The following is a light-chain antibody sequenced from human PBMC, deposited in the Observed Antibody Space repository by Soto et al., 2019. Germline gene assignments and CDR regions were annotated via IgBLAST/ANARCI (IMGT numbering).Light chain of an antibody. CDR2: EGS. J-gene: IGLJ3*02. V-gene: IGLV2-23*01. CDR3: CSYAGSSTYV. Sequence: QSALTQPASVSGSPGQSITISCTGTSSDVGAYNFVSWYQHHPGRAPKLIIYEGSKRPSGVSNRFSGSKSGNTASLTISGLQAEDEADYYCCSYAGSSTYVFGGGTKVTVL. CDR1: SSDVGAYNF.